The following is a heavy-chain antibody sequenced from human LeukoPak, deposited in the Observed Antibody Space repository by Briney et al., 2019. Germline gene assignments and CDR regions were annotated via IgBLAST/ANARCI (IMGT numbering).Heavy chain of an antibody. CDR2: INHSGST. V-gene: IGHV4-34*01. CDR1: GGSFSGYY. Sequence: SETLSLTCAVYGGSFSGYYWSWIRQPPGKGLEWIGEINHSGSTNYNPSLKSRVTISVDTSKNQFSLKLSSVTAADTAVYYCARVGGYYDSSRWFDPWGQGTLVTVSS. CDR3: ARVGGYYDSSRWFDP. D-gene: IGHD3-22*01. J-gene: IGHJ5*02.